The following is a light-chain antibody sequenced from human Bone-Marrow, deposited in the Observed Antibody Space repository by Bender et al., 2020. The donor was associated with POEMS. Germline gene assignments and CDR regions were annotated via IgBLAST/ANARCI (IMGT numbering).Light chain of an antibody. CDR1: SSNIGNHG. Sequence: QSVVTQPPSLSEAPRQRVTISCSGSSSNIGNHGVNWYQQLPGEAPKLLIYYDDLLTPGVSDRFSASKSGTSASLAISELQSEDAAFYYCSAWVDSLSVWVFGGGTKMTV. CDR3: SAWVDSLSVWV. J-gene: IGLJ3*02. V-gene: IGLV1-36*01. CDR2: YDD.